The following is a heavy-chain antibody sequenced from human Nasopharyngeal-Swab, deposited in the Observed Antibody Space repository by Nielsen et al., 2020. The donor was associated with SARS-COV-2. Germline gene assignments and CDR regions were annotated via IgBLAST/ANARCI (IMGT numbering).Heavy chain of an antibody. V-gene: IGHV3-21*05. Sequence: GESLKISCAASGFTFSTYSMNWVRQAPGKGLEWLSYISESSSFIYYADSARGRFTISRDNAKNSLFLQMNSLRAEDTAVYYCARDTGMTARWSGRDVWDQGTTVTVSS. CDR2: ISESSSFI. CDR1: GFTFSTYS. D-gene: IGHD6-6*01. CDR3: ARDTGMTARWSGRDV. J-gene: IGHJ6*02.